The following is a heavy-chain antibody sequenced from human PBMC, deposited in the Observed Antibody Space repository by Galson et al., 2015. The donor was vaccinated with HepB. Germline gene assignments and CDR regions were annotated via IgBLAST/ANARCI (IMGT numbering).Heavy chain of an antibody. CDR3: AREYYDSSGYPSGYFDY. D-gene: IGHD3-22*01. Sequence: SLRLSCAASGFTFSSYGMHWVRQAPGKGLEWVAVIWYDGSNKYYADSVKGRFTISRDNSKNTLYLQMNSLRAEDTAVYYCAREYYDSSGYPSGYFDYWGQGTLVTVSS. CDR1: GFTFSSYG. V-gene: IGHV3-33*01. CDR2: IWYDGSNK. J-gene: IGHJ4*02.